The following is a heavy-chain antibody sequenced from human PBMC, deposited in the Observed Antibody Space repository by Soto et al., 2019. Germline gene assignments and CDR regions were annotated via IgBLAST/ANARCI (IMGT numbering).Heavy chain of an antibody. Sequence: QVQLRESGPGLVKPSQTLSLTCTVSGGSISSGGYYWGWIRQHPGKGLEWIGYIYYSGSTYYNPSLKSRVTISVDTAKNQFSLKLSSVTAADTDVYYCARDRRDQLPFHGMDVWGQGTTVTVSS. CDR1: GGSISSGGYY. V-gene: IGHV4-31*03. J-gene: IGHJ6*02. CDR3: ARDRRDQLPFHGMDV. D-gene: IGHD2-2*01. CDR2: IYYSGST.